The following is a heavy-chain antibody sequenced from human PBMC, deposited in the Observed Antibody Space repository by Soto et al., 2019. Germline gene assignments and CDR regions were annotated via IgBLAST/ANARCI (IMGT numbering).Heavy chain of an antibody. J-gene: IGHJ5*02. CDR2: IYYSGST. Sequence: SETLSLTCTVSGGSISSYYWSWIRQPPGRGLEWIGYIYYSGSTNYNPSLKSRVTISIDTSKNQFSLKLNSVTAADTAVYYCAKFYCSATSCSAFDPWGQGTLVTVSS. CDR3: AKFYCSATSCSAFDP. CDR1: GGSISSYY. D-gene: IGHD2-2*01. V-gene: IGHV4-59*01.